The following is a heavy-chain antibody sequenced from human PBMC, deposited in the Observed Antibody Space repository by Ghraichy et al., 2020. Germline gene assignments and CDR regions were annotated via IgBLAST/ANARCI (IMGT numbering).Heavy chain of an antibody. Sequence: ASVKVSCKASGYTFTDYYFHWVRQAPGQGLEWMGRINPNSGGTNYAQKFQGRVTMTRDTSISTAYMELSRLRSDDTAVYYCARGYCSTTSCYKDHWGQGTLVTVSS. J-gene: IGHJ4*02. CDR2: INPNSGGT. CDR3: ARGYCSTTSCYKDH. V-gene: IGHV1-2*06. CDR1: GYTFTDYY. D-gene: IGHD2-2*02.